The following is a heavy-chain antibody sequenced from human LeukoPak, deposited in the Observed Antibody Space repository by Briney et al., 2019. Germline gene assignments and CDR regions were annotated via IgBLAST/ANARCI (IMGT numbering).Heavy chain of an antibody. Sequence: GASVKVSCKASGYTFTSYDINWVRQATGQGLEWMGWMNPNSGNTGYAQKFQGRVTMTRNTSISTAYMELSSLRSEDTAVYYCASPRAAAGHLDYYYGMDVWGQGTTVTVSS. CDR3: ASPRAAAGHLDYYYGMDV. J-gene: IGHJ6*02. D-gene: IGHD6-13*01. CDR2: MNPNSGNT. CDR1: GYTFTSYD. V-gene: IGHV1-8*01.